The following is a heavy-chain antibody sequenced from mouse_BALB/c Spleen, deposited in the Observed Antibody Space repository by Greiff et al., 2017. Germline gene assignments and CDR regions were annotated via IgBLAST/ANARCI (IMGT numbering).Heavy chain of an antibody. CDR2: ISSGGGST. CDR1: GFAFSSYD. V-gene: IGHV5-12-1*01. J-gene: IGHJ3*01. Sequence: EVKLMESGGGLVKPGGSLKLSCAASGFAFSSYDMSWVRQTPEQRLEWVAYISSGGGSTYYPDTVKGRFTISRDNAKNTLYLQMSSLKSEDTAMYYCARHDGIPAWFAYWGQGTLVTVSA. D-gene: IGHD2-3*01. CDR3: ARHDGIPAWFAY.